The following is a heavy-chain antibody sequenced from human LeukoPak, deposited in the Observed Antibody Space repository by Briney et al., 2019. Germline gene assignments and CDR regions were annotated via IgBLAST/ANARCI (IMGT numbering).Heavy chain of an antibody. Sequence: SETLSLTCAVYGGSFSGYYWSWIRQPPGKGLEWIGEINHSGSTNHNPSLKSRVTISVDTSKNQFSLKLSSVTAADTAVYYCARAYSGSYYVWFDPWGQGTLVTVSS. J-gene: IGHJ5*02. CDR2: INHSGST. D-gene: IGHD1-26*01. V-gene: IGHV4-34*01. CDR3: ARAYSGSYYVWFDP. CDR1: GGSFSGYY.